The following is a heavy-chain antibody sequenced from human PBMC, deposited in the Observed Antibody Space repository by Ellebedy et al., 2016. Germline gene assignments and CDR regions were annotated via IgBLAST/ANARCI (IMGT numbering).Heavy chain of an antibody. CDR3: ARDGEEMATNGVY. D-gene: IGHD5-24*01. J-gene: IGHJ4*02. V-gene: IGHV1-18*01. Sequence: ASVKVSCKASGYTFTSYGISWVRQAPGQGLEWMGWINAGNGNTKYSQKFQGRVTITADKSTSTAYMELRSLRSDDTAVYYCARDGEEMATNGVYWGQGTLVTVSS. CDR1: GYTFTSYG. CDR2: INAGNGNT.